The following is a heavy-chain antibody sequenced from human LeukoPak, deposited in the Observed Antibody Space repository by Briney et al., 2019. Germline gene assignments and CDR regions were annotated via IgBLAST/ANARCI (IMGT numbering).Heavy chain of an antibody. CDR2: ISYDGSNK. D-gene: IGHD6-13*01. CDR3: ARAGIAAAGTYNWFDP. CDR1: GFTFSSYA. Sequence: GGSLRLSCAASGFTFSSYAMSWVRQAPGKGLEWVAVISYDGSNKYYADSVKGRFTISRDNSKNTLYLQMNSLRAEDTAVYYCARAGIAAAGTYNWFDPWGQGTLVTVSS. J-gene: IGHJ5*02. V-gene: IGHV3-30-3*01.